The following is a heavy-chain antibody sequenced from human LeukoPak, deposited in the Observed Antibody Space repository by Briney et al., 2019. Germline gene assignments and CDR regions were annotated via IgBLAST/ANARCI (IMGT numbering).Heavy chain of an antibody. Sequence: GGSLRLSCSASAFTFSDYTMSWVRQAPGKGLEWVSAISGSGGSTYYADSVKGRFTISRDNSKNTLYLQMNSLRAEDTAVYYCAKSPLELRRHYYYYMDVWGKGTTVTVSS. CDR1: AFTFSDYT. CDR3: AKSPLELRRHYYYYMDV. CDR2: ISGSGGST. J-gene: IGHJ6*03. V-gene: IGHV3-23*01. D-gene: IGHD1-7*01.